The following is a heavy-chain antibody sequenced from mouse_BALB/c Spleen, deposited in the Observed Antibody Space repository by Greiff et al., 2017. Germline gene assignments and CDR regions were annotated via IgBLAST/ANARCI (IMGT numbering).Heavy chain of an antibody. Sequence: EVMLVESGPGLVKPSQSLSLTCTVTGYSITSDYAWNWIRQFPGNKLEWMGYISYSGSTSYNPSLKSRISITRDTSKNQFFLQLNSVTTEDTATYYCARGAYDGYYYAMDYWGQGTSVTVSS. CDR3: ARGAYDGYYYAMDY. D-gene: IGHD2-3*01. CDR2: ISYSGST. CDR1: GYSITSDYA. V-gene: IGHV3-2*02. J-gene: IGHJ4*01.